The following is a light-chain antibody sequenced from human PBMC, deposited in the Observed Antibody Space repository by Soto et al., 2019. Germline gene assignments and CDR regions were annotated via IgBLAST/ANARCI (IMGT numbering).Light chain of an antibody. J-gene: IGLJ2*01. CDR2: DDR. CDR3: QLWDSSSDHVV. Sequence: SYELTQPPSVSVAPGQTARITSGGNNIGSKIVHWYQQKPGQAPVVVVYDDRDRPSGIPARFSGSNSGNTATLTISSVEAGDEADYYCQLWDSSSDHVVFGGGTKVTVL. CDR1: NIGSKI. V-gene: IGLV3-21*02.